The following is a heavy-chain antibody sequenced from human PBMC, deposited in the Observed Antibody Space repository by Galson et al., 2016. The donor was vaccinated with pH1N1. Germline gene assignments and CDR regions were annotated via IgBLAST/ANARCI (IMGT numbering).Heavy chain of an antibody. D-gene: IGHD5-12*01. Sequence: ALVNPTQTLTLTCNFSGFSVSSSGMGVGWIRQPPGKGLEWLALIYWDDDKRYSPSLKNRLTITKDISKNQVVLTMTNMDPADTATYYCAHMEVTITNAFDVWGQGTMVTVSS. CDR3: AHMEVTITNAFDV. CDR1: GFSVSSSGMG. V-gene: IGHV2-5*02. CDR2: IYWDDDK. J-gene: IGHJ3*01.